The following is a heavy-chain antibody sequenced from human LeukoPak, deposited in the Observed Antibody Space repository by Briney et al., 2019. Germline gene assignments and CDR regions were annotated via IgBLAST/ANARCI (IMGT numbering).Heavy chain of an antibody. J-gene: IGHJ5*02. CDR1: GFTFTSSA. V-gene: IGHV1-58*02. D-gene: IGHD2-21*02. Sequence: SVKVSCKASGFTFTSSAMQWVRQARGQRLEWIGWIVVGSGNTNYARKFQERVTITRDMSTSTAYMELSSLRSEDTAVYYCAADRRGYCDGDCFSAWGQGTLVTVSS. CDR3: AADRRGYCDGDCFSA. CDR2: IVVGSGNT.